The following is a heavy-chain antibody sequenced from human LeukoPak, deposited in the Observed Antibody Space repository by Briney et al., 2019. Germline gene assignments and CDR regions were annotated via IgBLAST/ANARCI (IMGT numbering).Heavy chain of an antibody. D-gene: IGHD1-1*01. V-gene: IGHV3-9*01. CDR3: AKGTGAVDAFDI. J-gene: IGHJ3*02. Sequence: GGSLRLSCAASGFTFDDYAMPWVRQAPGKGLEWVSGISWNSGSIGYADSVKGRFTISRDNAKNSLYLQMNSLRAEDTALYYCAKGTGAVDAFDIWGQGTMVTVSS. CDR1: GFTFDDYA. CDR2: ISWNSGSI.